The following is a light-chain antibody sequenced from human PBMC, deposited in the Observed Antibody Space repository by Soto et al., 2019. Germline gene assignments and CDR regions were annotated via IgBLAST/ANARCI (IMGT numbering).Light chain of an antibody. V-gene: IGKV3-11*01. CDR3: QQRSNWPLT. J-gene: IGKJ4*01. CDR2: DAS. Sequence: EIVLTQSPATLSLSPGERATLSCRASQSVSSYLAWYQHKPGQAPRLLIYDASNRATGIPARFSGSGSGTDFTLTISSLEPEAFAVYYCQQRSNWPLTFGGGTKVDIK. CDR1: QSVSSY.